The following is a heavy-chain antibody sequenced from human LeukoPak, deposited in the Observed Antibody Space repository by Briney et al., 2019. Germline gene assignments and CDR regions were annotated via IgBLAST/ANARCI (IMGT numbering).Heavy chain of an antibody. J-gene: IGHJ4*02. V-gene: IGHV3-33*01. CDR1: GFTFSSYG. CDR2: IWYDGSNK. D-gene: IGHD4-17*01. Sequence: PGGSLRLSCAASGFTFSSYGMHWVRQAPGKGLEWVAVIWYDGSNKYYADSVKGRFTISRDNSKNTLYLQMNSLRAEDTAVYYCARVPGRYGDSDYWGQGTLVTVSS. CDR3: ARVPGRYGDSDY.